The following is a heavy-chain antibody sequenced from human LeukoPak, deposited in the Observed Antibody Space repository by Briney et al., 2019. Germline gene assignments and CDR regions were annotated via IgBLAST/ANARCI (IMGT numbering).Heavy chain of an antibody. CDR1: GYTLTGYY. D-gene: IGHD4-23*01. V-gene: IGHV1-2*02. Sequence: ASVKVSCKASGYTLTGYYMHWVRQASGQGLEWMGWINPNTGGTHYAQKFQGRVTMTRDTSIRIAYMDLSSLKSDDTAVYYCARDFYGGNFGTLDYWGQGTLVTVSS. CDR3: ARDFYGGNFGTLDY. CDR2: INPNTGGT. J-gene: IGHJ4*02.